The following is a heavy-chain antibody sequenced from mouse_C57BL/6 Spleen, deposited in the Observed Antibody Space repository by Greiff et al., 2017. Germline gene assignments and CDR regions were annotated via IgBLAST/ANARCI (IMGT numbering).Heavy chain of an antibody. Sequence: VKLQQPGTELVKPGASVKLSCKASGYTFTSYWLHWVKQRPGQGLEWIGNINPSNGGTNYNEKFKSKATLTVDKSSSTAYMQLSSLTSEDSAVYYCSSLPTGYYYSMDYWGQGTSVTVSS. J-gene: IGHJ4*01. CDR1: GYTFTSYW. CDR2: INPSNGGT. D-gene: IGHD4-1*02. CDR3: SSLPTGYYYSMDY. V-gene: IGHV1-53*01.